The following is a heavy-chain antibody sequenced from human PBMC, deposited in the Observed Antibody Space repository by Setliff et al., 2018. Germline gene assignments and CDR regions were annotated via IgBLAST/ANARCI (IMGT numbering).Heavy chain of an antibody. Sequence: ASVKVSCKTSAYTFSGYYMHWVRQAPGQGLEWMGIINPSGGSTSYAQKFQGRVTMTRDTSTSTVYMELSSLRSEDTAVYHCARAGLAAAGRKGVFDHWGQGTLVTVSS. CDR1: AYTFSGYY. J-gene: IGHJ4*02. D-gene: IGHD6-25*01. CDR2: INPSGGST. V-gene: IGHV1-46*01. CDR3: ARAGLAAAGRKGVFDH.